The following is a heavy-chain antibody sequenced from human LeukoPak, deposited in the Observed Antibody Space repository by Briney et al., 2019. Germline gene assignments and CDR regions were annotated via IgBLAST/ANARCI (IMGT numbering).Heavy chain of an antibody. J-gene: IGHJ6*02. CDR3: ARDPHRYDRGGMDV. CDR1: GYTFTSYD. CDR2: MSPSTGNT. D-gene: IGHD3-9*01. Sequence: ASVKVSCKASGYTFTSYDINWVRQATGQGFEWMGWMSPSTGNTGYAQKFQGRVTMTRDTSTSTVYMELSSLRSEDTAVYYCARDPHRYDRGGMDVWGQGTTVTVSS. V-gene: IGHV1-8*01.